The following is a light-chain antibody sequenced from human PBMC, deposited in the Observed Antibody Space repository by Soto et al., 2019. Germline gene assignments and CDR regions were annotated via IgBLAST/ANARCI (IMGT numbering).Light chain of an antibody. Sequence: AIQMTQSPSSLSASVGDRVTITCRASQGIRNDLGWYQQKPGKAHKLLIYAASTLQSGVPSRFSGSGSGTDFTLTIGSLQPEDFATYYCLQDYDYPLTFGGGTKVEIK. CDR3: LQDYDYPLT. J-gene: IGKJ4*01. V-gene: IGKV1-6*01. CDR1: QGIRND. CDR2: AAS.